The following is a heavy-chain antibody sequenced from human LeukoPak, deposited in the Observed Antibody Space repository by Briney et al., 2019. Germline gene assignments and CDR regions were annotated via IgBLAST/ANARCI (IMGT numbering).Heavy chain of an antibody. J-gene: IGHJ4*02. CDR2: ISGSGGST. Sequence: PGGSLRLSCAASGFTFSSYAMSWVRQAPGKGLEWVSAISGSGGSTYYADSVKGRFTISRDNSKNTLYLQMNSLGAEDTAVYYCAKDTDYYDSSGTFFDYWGQGTLVTVSS. D-gene: IGHD3-22*01. CDR3: AKDTDYYDSSGTFFDY. CDR1: GFTFSSYA. V-gene: IGHV3-23*01.